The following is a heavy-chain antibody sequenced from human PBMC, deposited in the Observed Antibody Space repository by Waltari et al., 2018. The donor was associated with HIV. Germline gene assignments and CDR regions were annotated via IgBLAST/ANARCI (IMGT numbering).Heavy chain of an antibody. J-gene: IGHJ4*02. V-gene: IGHV1-18*01. D-gene: IGHD2-2*02. CDR2: ISPNNGHT. CDR3: ARGATILSY. Sequence: QVLLVQSGPEVKKPGASVKVSCKASGYTFTSSGITWVRQAPGQGLGWMGWISPNNGHTNFAQKCQGRVTMTTDTSTSTAYMGLRSLRSDDSALYDCARGATILSYWGQGTLVTVSS. CDR1: GYTFTSSG.